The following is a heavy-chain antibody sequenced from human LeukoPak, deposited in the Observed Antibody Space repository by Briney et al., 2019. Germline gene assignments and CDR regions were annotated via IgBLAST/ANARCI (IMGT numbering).Heavy chain of an antibody. V-gene: IGHV1-24*01. D-gene: IGHD3-10*01. Sequence: ASVKVSCKVSVYTLTELSMHWVRQAPGKGLEWMGGFDPEDGETIYAQKFQGRVTMTEDTSTDTAYMELSSLRSEDTAVYYCATTTITMVRGVIYYYYYGMDVWGQGTTVTVSS. CDR3: ATTTITMVRGVIYYYYYGMDV. J-gene: IGHJ6*02. CDR2: FDPEDGET. CDR1: VYTLTELS.